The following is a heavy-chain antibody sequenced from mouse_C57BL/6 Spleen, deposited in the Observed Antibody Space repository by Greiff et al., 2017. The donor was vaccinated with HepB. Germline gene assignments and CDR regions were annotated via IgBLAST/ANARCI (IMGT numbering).Heavy chain of an antibody. CDR2: IDPENGDT. V-gene: IGHV14-4*01. J-gene: IGHJ3*01. CDR1: GFNIKDDY. Sequence: EVKLMESGAELVRPGASVKLSCTASGFNIKDDYMHWVKQRPEQGLEWIGWIDPENGDTEYASKFQGKATITADTSSNTAYLQLSSLTSEDTAVYYCTLTGTFAYWGQGTLVTVSA. D-gene: IGHD4-1*01. CDR3: TLTGTFAY.